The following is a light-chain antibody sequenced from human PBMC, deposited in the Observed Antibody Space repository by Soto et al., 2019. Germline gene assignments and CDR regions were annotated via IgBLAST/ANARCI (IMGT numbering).Light chain of an antibody. J-gene: IGKJ4*01. CDR2: GAS. CDR1: QSVSSY. V-gene: IGKV3-20*01. Sequence: EIVLTQSPATLSLSPGERATLSCRASQSVSSYLAWYQQKPGQAPRLLIYGASTRATGIPARFSGSGSGTDFTLTISRLEPEDFAVYYCQQYGRTFGGGTKVDIK. CDR3: QQYGRT.